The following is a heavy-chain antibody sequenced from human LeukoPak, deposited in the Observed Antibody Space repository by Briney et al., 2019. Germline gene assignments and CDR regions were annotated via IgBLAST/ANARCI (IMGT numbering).Heavy chain of an antibody. D-gene: IGHD2-2*01. CDR3: ARTKDIVVVPAAFDIDY. CDR1: GGSISSGYY. CDR2: IYHSGST. J-gene: IGHJ4*02. Sequence: KPSETLSLTCTVSGGSISSGYYWGWIRQPPGKGLEWIGSIYHSGSTYYNPSLKSRVTISVDTSKNQFSLKLSSVTAADTAVYYCARTKDIVVVPAAFDIDYWGQGTLVPVSS. V-gene: IGHV4-38-2*02.